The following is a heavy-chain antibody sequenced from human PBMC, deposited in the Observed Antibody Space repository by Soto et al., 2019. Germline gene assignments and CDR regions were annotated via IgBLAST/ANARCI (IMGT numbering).Heavy chain of an antibody. D-gene: IGHD2-2*01. CDR1: GFTFDDYA. J-gene: IGHJ4*02. CDR3: AKSHVYCSSTSCYSNPFDY. Sequence: EVQLVESGGGLVQPGRSLRLSCAASGFTFDDYAMHWVRQAPGKGLEWVSGISWNSGSIGYADSVKGRFTISRDNAKNSLYLQMNSLRAEDTALYYCAKSHVYCSSTSCYSNPFDYWGQGTLVTVSS. V-gene: IGHV3-9*01. CDR2: ISWNSGSI.